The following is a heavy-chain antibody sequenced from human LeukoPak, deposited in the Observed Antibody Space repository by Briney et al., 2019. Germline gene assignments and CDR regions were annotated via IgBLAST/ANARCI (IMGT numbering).Heavy chain of an antibody. CDR1: GYTLTELS. V-gene: IGHV1-24*01. CDR2: FDPEDGET. CDR3: ALTMTTVTLYYYYGMDV. J-gene: IGHJ6*02. Sequence: ASVKVSCKVSGYTLTELSMHWVRQAPGKGLEWMGGFDPEDGETIYAQKFQGRVTMTEDTSTDTAYMELSSLRSEDTAVYYCALTMTTVTLYYYYGMDVWGQGTTVTVSS. D-gene: IGHD4-17*01.